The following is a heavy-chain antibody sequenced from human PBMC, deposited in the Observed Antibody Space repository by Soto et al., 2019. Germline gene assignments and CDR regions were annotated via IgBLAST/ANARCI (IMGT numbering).Heavy chain of an antibody. CDR3: ARGVLGPGDYYYGMDV. D-gene: IGHD7-27*01. CDR1: GFIFSSYY. J-gene: IGHJ6*02. CDR2: IGAASDT. Sequence: GGSLRLSCVGPGFIFSSYYMNLVRQAPGEGLEWVSGIGAASDTYYPVSVQGRFTVSRDNAKKSLYLQMNSLRAGDTAVYYCARGVLGPGDYYYGMDVWGQGTTVTVSS. V-gene: IGHV3-13*01.